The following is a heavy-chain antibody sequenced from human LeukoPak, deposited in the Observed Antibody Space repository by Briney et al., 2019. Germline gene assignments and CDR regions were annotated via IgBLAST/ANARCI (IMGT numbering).Heavy chain of an antibody. J-gene: IGHJ4*02. Sequence: SETLSLTCTVSGGSISSGGYYWSWIRQHPGKGLEWIGYIYYSGSTYYNPSLESRVTISVDTSKNQFSLKLSSVTAADTAVYYCARDFGYGGNSLQAVGYWGQGTLVTVSS. V-gene: IGHV4-31*03. D-gene: IGHD4-23*01. CDR3: ARDFGYGGNSLQAVGY. CDR1: GGSISSGGYY. CDR2: IYYSGST.